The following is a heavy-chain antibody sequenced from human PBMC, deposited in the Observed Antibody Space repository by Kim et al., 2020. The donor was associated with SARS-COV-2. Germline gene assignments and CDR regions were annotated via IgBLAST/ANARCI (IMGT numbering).Heavy chain of an antibody. V-gene: IGHV3-23*01. Sequence: YYAASVKGQLTISRGNSKNTLYRQRSSRGAEDTAVYYWAKGGGWYVPFDYWGQGTLVTVSS. J-gene: IGHJ4*02. CDR3: AKGGGWYVPFDY. D-gene: IGHD6-19*01.